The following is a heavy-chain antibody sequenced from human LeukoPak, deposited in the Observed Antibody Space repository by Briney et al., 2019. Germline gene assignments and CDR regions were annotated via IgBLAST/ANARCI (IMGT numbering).Heavy chain of an antibody. CDR3: ARHDEAAAGMTA. V-gene: IGHV4-34*01. D-gene: IGHD6-13*01. CDR1: GGSFSGYY. Sequence: SETLSLTCAVYGGSFSGYYWSWIRQPPGKGLEWIGEINHSGSTNYNPSLKSRVTISVDTSKNQFSLKLSSVTAADTAVYYCARHDEAAAGMTAWGQGTLVTVSS. J-gene: IGHJ5*02. CDR2: INHSGST.